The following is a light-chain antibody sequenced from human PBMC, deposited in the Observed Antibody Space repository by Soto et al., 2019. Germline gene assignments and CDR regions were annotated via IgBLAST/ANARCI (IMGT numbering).Light chain of an antibody. J-gene: IGKJ1*01. CDR1: QDIATF. CDR3: QQSYTTPRRT. Sequence: DIQMTQSPSSLSASVGDRVTITCRASQDIATFLNWYQHKPGRAPKLLIFTASILQSGVPSRFSGSGSGTDFTLTISSLRPEDFATYYCQQSYTTPRRTFGQGTKVDI. V-gene: IGKV1-39*01. CDR2: TAS.